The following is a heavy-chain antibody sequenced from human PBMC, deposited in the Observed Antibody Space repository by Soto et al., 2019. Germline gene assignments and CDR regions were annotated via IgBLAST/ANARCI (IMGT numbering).Heavy chain of an antibody. J-gene: IGHJ6*02. D-gene: IGHD3-10*01. V-gene: IGHV3-21*01. Sequence: PGGSLRLSCAASGFTFSSYSMNWVRQAPGKGLEWVSSISSSSSYIYYADSVKGRFTISRDNAKNSLYLQMNSPRAEDTAVYYCARGAGFGELSYYYYYGMDVWGQGTTVTVSS. CDR1: GFTFSSYS. CDR2: ISSSSSYI. CDR3: ARGAGFGELSYYYYYGMDV.